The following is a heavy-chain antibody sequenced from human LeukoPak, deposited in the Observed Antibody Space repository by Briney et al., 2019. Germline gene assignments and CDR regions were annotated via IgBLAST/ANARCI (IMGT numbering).Heavy chain of an antibody. CDR3: ARFGYGGDFDY. J-gene: IGHJ4*02. V-gene: IGHV1-69*05. Sequence: GASVKVPCKASGGTFSSYAISWVRQAPGQGLEWMGGIIPIFGTANYAQKFQGRVTITTDESTSTAYMELSSLRSEDTAVYYCARFGYGGDFDYWGQGTLVTVSS. CDR2: IIPIFGTA. CDR1: GGTFSSYA. D-gene: IGHD5-12*01.